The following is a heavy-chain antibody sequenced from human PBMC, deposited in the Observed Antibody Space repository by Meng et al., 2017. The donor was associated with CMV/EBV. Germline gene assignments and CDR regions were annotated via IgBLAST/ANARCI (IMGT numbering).Heavy chain of an antibody. CDR2: ISSSSSYI. D-gene: IGHD3-22*01. Sequence: GESLKISCAASGFTFSSYSMNWVRQAPGKGLEWVSSISSSSSYIYYADSVKGRLTISRDNAKNSLYLQMNSLRAEDTAVYYCARDLGPGSMGSGSFDYWGQGTLVTVSS. CDR1: GFTFSSYS. CDR3: ARDLGPGSMGSGSFDY. V-gene: IGHV3-21*01. J-gene: IGHJ4*02.